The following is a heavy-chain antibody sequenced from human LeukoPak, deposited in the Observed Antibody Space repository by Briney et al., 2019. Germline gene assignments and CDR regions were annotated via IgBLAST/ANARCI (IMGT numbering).Heavy chain of an antibody. Sequence: GGSLRLSCSASGFTFSSYAMHWVRQALGKGLEYVSAISSNGGSTYYADSVKGRFTISRDNSKNTLYLQMSSLRAEDTAVYYCVKVSRYCSGGSCYDYFDYWGQGTLVTVSS. CDR3: VKVSRYCSGGSCYDYFDY. D-gene: IGHD2-15*01. V-gene: IGHV3-64D*06. CDR2: ISSNGGST. CDR1: GFTFSSYA. J-gene: IGHJ4*02.